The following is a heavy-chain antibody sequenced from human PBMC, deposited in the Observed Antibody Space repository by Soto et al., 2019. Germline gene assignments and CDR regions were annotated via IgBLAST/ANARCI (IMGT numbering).Heavy chain of an antibody. V-gene: IGHV4-4*02. CDR1: SCSISSINW. D-gene: IGHD5-18*01. CDR3: ARHRGYSYGAGAFDI. J-gene: IGHJ3*02. CDR2: IHHRGSI. Sequence: SETLSLTCAVSSCSISSINWWSWVRQPPGKGLEWIGEIHHRGSINYSPSLSSRLTISVDKSKNQFSLNLSSVTAADTAVYYCARHRGYSYGAGAFDIWGQGTMVTVSS.